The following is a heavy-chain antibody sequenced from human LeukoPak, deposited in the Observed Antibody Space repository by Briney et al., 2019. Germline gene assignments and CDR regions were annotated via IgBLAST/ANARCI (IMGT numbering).Heavy chain of an antibody. D-gene: IGHD5-18*01. CDR1: GFTFSSYA. CDR3: AWRGYSYGHATYNFDY. V-gene: IGHV1-69*01. CDR2: IIPIFGTA. Sequence: PGGSLRLSCAASGFTFSSYAISWVRQAPGQGLEWMGGIIPIFGTANYAQKFQGRVTITADESTSTAYMELSSLRSEDTAVYYCAWRGYSYGHATYNFDYWGQGTLVTVSS. J-gene: IGHJ4*02.